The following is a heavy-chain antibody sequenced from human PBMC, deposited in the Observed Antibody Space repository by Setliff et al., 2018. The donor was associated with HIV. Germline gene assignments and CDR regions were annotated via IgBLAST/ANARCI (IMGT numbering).Heavy chain of an antibody. D-gene: IGHD3-22*01. J-gene: IGHJ4*02. CDR2: INHSGST. V-gene: IGHV4-34*01. CDR3: ARGGYSDSSGYYHPFDY. CDR1: GGSFSGYY. Sequence: SETLSLTCAVYGGSFSGYYWSWIRQPPGKGLEWIGEINHSGSTIYNPSLESRVTISVDTSKNQFSLRLSSVTAADTAVYYCARGGYSDSSGYYHPFDYWGQGTLVTVSS.